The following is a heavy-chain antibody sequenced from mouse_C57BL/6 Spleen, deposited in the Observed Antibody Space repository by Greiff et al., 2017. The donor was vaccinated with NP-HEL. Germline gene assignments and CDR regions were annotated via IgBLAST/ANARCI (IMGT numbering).Heavy chain of an antibody. J-gene: IGHJ3*01. CDR1: GYTFTSYW. CDR2: IHPNSGST. V-gene: IGHV1-64*01. Sequence: QVQLQQPGAELVKPGASVKLSCKASGYTFTSYWMHWVKQRPGQGLEWIGMIHPNSGSTNYNEKFKSKATLTVDKSSSTAYMQLSSLTSEDSAVYYCARNEELPLFAYWGQGTLVTVSA. D-gene: IGHD2-1*01. CDR3: ARNEELPLFAY.